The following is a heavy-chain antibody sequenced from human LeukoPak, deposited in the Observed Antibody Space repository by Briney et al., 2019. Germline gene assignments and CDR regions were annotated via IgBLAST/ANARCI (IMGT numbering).Heavy chain of an antibody. V-gene: IGHV3-23*01. J-gene: IGHJ4*02. Sequence: GCSLRLSCAASRFTFSGYAMSWVRQAPGKGLESVSTIVNSGTTTYYADSVKGRFTISRDNSKNTLYLQMNSLRVEDTAIYYCAKWAGGYTYDWRVDHWGQGTQVTVSS. CDR2: IVNSGTTT. CDR1: RFTFSGYA. CDR3: AKWAGGYTYDWRVDH. D-gene: IGHD5-18*01.